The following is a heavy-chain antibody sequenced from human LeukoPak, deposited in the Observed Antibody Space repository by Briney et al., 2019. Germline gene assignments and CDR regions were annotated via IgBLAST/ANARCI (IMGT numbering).Heavy chain of an antibody. Sequence: TSETLSLTCTVSGGSISSYYWSWIRQPPGKGLEWIGYISYSGSTNYNPSLNSRVTISVDTSRNLFSLRLTSVTAADTAVYYCARHSQHSRDLGSARNFDYWGQGTLVTVSS. D-gene: IGHD7-27*01. J-gene: IGHJ4*02. CDR2: ISYSGST. CDR3: ARHSQHSRDLGSARNFDY. CDR1: GGSISSYY. V-gene: IGHV4-59*08.